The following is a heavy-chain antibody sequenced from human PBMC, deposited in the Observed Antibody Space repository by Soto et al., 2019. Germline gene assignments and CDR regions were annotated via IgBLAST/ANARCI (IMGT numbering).Heavy chain of an antibody. Sequence: SWDTLSLTCTVSRGSVSSGSYYWSWIRQPPGKGLEWIGYIYYSGSTNYNPSLKSRVTISVDTSKNQFSLKLSSVTAADTAVYYCARGYSTTVTWYYCDYWGQGTPVSVSS. D-gene: IGHD4-4*01. CDR2: IYYSGST. V-gene: IGHV4-61*01. J-gene: IGHJ4*02. CDR3: ARGYSTTVTWYYCDY. CDR1: RGSVSSGSYY.